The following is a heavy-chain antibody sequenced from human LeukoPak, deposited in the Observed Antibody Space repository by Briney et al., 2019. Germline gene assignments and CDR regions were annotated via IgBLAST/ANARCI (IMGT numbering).Heavy chain of an antibody. CDR2: IYVTGST. J-gene: IGHJ5*02. CDR3: ARVSGTTGEVKFDP. D-gene: IGHD1-7*01. Sequence: SETLSLTCTVSGASISSYYWSWIRQPAGKALEWIGRIYVTGSTTYNPSLESRVTMSLDTSKNHFSLKLRSVTAADTAVYYCARVSGTTGEVKFDPWGQGTLVTVSS. V-gene: IGHV4-4*07. CDR1: GASISSYY.